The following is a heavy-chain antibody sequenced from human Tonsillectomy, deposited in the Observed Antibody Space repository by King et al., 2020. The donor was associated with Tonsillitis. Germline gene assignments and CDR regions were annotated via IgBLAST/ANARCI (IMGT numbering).Heavy chain of an antibody. V-gene: IGHV3-30*04. D-gene: IGHD6-13*01. Sequence: QLVQSGGGVVQPGRSLRLSCAASGFTFGSYAMHWVRQAPGKGLEWVAVISYDGSNKYYADSVKGRFTISRDNSKNTLYLQMNSLRAEDTAVYYCATNRHVYSSSWYYFDYWGQGTLVTVSS. CDR3: ATNRHVYSSSWYYFDY. J-gene: IGHJ4*02. CDR1: GFTFGSYA. CDR2: ISYDGSNK.